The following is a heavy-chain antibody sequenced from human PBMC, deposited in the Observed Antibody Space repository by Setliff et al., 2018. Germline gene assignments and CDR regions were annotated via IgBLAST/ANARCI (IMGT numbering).Heavy chain of an antibody. V-gene: IGHV1-69*05. CDR1: GGTFRSYG. CDR3: AREGVDIRSSTDYRYYMDV. D-gene: IGHD5-12*01. CDR2: TIPMFGSA. Sequence: ASVKVSCKASGGTFRSYGISWVRQAPGQGLEWMGGTIPMFGSANYAQKFQGRVTIITDEFTGTAYIELSSLRTEDTAVYYCAREGVDIRSSTDYRYYMDVWGKGTTVTVSS. J-gene: IGHJ6*03.